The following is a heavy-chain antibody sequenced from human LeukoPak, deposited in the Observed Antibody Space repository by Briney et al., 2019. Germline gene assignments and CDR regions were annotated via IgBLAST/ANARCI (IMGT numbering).Heavy chain of an antibody. Sequence: GASVTVSCKASGYTFTSYGISWVRQAPGQGLEWMGWISAYNGNTNYAQKLQGRVTITADKSTSTAYMELSSLRSEDTAVYYCARDQERTYYDFWSGYYNFDYWGQGTLVTVSS. D-gene: IGHD3-3*01. CDR3: ARDQERTYYDFWSGYYNFDY. J-gene: IGHJ4*02. V-gene: IGHV1-18*01. CDR2: ISAYNGNT. CDR1: GYTFTSYG.